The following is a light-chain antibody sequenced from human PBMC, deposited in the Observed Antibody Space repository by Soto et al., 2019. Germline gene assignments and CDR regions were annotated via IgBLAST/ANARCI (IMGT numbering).Light chain of an antibody. V-gene: IGLV2-14*03. CDR3: SSYTSNSTVL. Sequence: QSVLTQPASVSGSPGQSITISCTGTSSDVGGYNYVSWYQQHPVKAPKLMIYDVSNRPSGVSNRFSGSKSVNTASLTISGLQAEDEADYYCSSYTSNSTVLFGGGTKLTVL. J-gene: IGLJ2*01. CDR1: SSDVGGYNY. CDR2: DVS.